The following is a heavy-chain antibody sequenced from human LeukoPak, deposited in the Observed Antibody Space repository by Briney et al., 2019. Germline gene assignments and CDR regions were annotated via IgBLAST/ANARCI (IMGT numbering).Heavy chain of an antibody. CDR1: GYTFSGYY. CDR3: ATGRGYSYGFDS. D-gene: IGHD5-18*01. J-gene: IGHJ4*02. V-gene: IGHV1-2*02. CDR2: IYPNSCCR. Sequence: ASVKVSCKASGYTFSGYYMHWVRQAPGQGLEWMAWIYPNSCCRKYAQKFQGRVTVTRDTSISTAYMQLSRLKSDDTAVYYCATGRGYSYGFDSWGQGTLVTVSS.